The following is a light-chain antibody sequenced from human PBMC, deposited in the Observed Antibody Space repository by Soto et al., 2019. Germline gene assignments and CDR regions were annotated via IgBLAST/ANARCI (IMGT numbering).Light chain of an antibody. Sequence: SQTTRSVSSGGGATHSCRASQSVSSNLAWYQQKPGQAPRLLVYDASHRATAIPASFNGSGSGTDLTLSIFGLEPQDFGGYYCQQRSNRPWTFGQGTKVDI. CDR2: DAS. CDR3: QQRSNRPWT. V-gene: IGKV3-11*01. J-gene: IGKJ1*01. CDR1: QSVSSN.